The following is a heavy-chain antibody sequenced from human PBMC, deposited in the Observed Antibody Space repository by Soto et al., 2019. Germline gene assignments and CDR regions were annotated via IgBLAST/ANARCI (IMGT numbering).Heavy chain of an antibody. CDR1: GFTFSSYW. J-gene: IGHJ4*02. CDR2: MKPDGSEK. V-gene: IGHV3-7*01. Sequence: GGSLRLSCAASGFTFSSYWMSWVRQTPGKGLEWVANMKPDGSEKYYVDSVKGRFTISRDKAKNSLYLQMNSLRAEDTAVYYCARPTGTWIQVWPFDYWGQGTLVTVSS. D-gene: IGHD5-18*01. CDR3: ARPTGTWIQVWPFDY.